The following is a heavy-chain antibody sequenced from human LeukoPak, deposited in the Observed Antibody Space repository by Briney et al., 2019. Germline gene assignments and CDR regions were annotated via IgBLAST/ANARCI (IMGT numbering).Heavy chain of an antibody. CDR1: GYSFSSYW. J-gene: IGHJ3*02. Sequence: GESLKISCEGSGYSFSSYWIAWVRHMPGKGLECMGIIYPGDSDTTYSPSFQGQVTISAAKSISTAYLQWSSLRASDTAVYYCARPAAYSGSYQGAFDIWGQGTMVTVSS. CDR3: ARPAAYSGSYQGAFDI. D-gene: IGHD1-26*01. V-gene: IGHV5-51*01. CDR2: IYPGDSDT.